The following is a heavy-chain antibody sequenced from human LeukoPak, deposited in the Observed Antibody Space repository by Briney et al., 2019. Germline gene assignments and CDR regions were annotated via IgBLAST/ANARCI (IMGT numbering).Heavy chain of an antibody. CDR1: GFTFSSYS. V-gene: IGHV3-21*01. J-gene: IGHJ4*02. CDR3: ARGGPYCSSTSCYYLGPIDY. Sequence: GGSLRLSCAASGFTFSSYSMNWVRQAPGKGLEWASSISSSSSYIYYADSVKGRFTISRDNAKNSLYLQMNSLRAEDTAVYYCARGGPYCSSTSCYYLGPIDYWGQGTLVTVSS. D-gene: IGHD2-2*01. CDR2: ISSSSSYI.